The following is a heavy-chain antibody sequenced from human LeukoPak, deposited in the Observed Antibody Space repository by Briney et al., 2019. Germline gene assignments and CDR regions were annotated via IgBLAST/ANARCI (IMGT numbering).Heavy chain of an antibody. Sequence: ASVKVSCKASGYTFTNYGISWARQAPGQGLEWMGWISAYNGKTNYAQKLQGRVTMTTDTSTSTAYMELRSLRSDDTAVYYCARVHSGVISVVLRDDDAFDMWGQGTMVTVSS. CDR3: ARVHSGVISVVLRDDDAFDM. V-gene: IGHV1-18*01. CDR2: ISAYNGKT. D-gene: IGHD3-10*01. J-gene: IGHJ3*02. CDR1: GYTFTNYG.